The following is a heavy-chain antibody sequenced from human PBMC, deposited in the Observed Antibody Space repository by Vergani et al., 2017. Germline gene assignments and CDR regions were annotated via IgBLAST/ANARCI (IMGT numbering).Heavy chain of an antibody. Sequence: EVQLLESGGGLVQPGGSLRLSCAASGFTFSSYAMSWVRQAPGKGLEWVSAISGSGGSTYYADSVKGRFTISRDNAKNSLYLQMNSLRAEDTAVYYCARVYMVRGALGVFDPWGQGTLVTVSS. CDR1: GFTFSSYA. D-gene: IGHD3-10*01. V-gene: IGHV3-23*01. J-gene: IGHJ5*02. CDR3: ARVYMVRGALGVFDP. CDR2: ISGSGGST.